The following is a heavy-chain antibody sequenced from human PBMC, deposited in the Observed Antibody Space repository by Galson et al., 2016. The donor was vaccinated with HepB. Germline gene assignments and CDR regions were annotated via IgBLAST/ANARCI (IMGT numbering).Heavy chain of an antibody. CDR3: AKQYQFLIDH. Sequence: SLRLSCAASGFTFSNSGMHWVRQAPGKGPEWVAVILYDGSKKYYADSVKGRFTIDRDNSNNTLFLQMNSLRPEDTAVYYCAKQYQFLIDHWGQGALDTVS. CDR2: ILYDGSKK. V-gene: IGHV3-30*18. J-gene: IGHJ4*02. CDR1: GFTFSNSG. D-gene: IGHD2-21*01.